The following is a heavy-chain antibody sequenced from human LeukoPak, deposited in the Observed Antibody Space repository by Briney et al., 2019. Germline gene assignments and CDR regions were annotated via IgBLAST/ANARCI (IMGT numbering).Heavy chain of an antibody. D-gene: IGHD2-15*01. CDR1: GFTFSSYG. CDR3: AKQKGVSWYSEEDY. Sequence: PGGSLRLSCAASGFTFSSYGMHWVRQAPGKGLEWVTFLQYDGSNGYYADSVRGRFTISRDNSKNTLYLQMNSLRAEDTAVYYCAKQKGVSWYSEEDYWGQGTLVTVSS. V-gene: IGHV3-30*02. J-gene: IGHJ4*02. CDR2: LQYDGSNG.